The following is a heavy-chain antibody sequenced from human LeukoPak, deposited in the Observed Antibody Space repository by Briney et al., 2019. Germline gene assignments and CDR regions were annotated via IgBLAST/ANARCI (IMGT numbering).Heavy chain of an antibody. CDR3: ARVVVGAKEGLDY. CDR1: GGSISSSSYC. D-gene: IGHD1-26*01. J-gene: IGHJ4*02. Sequence: SETLSLTCTISGGSISSSSYCWGWIRQPPGKGLEWIGNIYCGGRTYYNPSLKSRVTISVDTSKNQFSLKLSSVTAADTAVYYCARVVVGAKEGLDYWGQGTLVTVSS. CDR2: IYCGGRT. V-gene: IGHV4-39*07.